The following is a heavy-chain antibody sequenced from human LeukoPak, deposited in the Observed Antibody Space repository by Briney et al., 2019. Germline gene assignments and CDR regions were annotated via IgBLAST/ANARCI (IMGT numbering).Heavy chain of an antibody. Sequence: GGSLRLSCVTSGFRLDDNAMSWVRQAPGKGLEWVGLIRSNVFGGTTEYAASVRGRFSISRDDSKSIAYLQMNSLKTEDSAIYYCTKLHFHDSSGYYTLLPLGAFDIWGQGTMVTVSS. J-gene: IGHJ3*02. CDR1: GFRLDDNA. V-gene: IGHV3-49*04. CDR2: IRSNVFGGTT. CDR3: TKLHFHDSSGYYTLLPLGAFDI. D-gene: IGHD3-22*01.